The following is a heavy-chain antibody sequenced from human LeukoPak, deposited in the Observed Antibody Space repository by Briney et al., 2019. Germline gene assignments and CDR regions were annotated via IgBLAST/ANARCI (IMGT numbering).Heavy chain of an antibody. Sequence: GGSLRPSCAASGFTFSSYGMHWVRQAPGKGLEWVAFIRYDGSNKYYADSVKGRFTISRDNSKNTLYLQMNSLRAEDTAVYYCAKDPSSGWLNAEYFQHWGQGTLVTVSS. CDR1: GFTFSSYG. V-gene: IGHV3-30*02. CDR2: IRYDGSNK. CDR3: AKDPSSGWLNAEYFQH. D-gene: IGHD6-19*01. J-gene: IGHJ1*01.